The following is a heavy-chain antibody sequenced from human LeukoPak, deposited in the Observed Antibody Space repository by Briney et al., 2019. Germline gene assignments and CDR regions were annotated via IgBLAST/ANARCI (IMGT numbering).Heavy chain of an antibody. CDR2: IYTTGAT. CDR3: GRQGYTASYYFLDF. Sequence: SETLSLTCTVSSGAINSYYWGWVRQPPGKGLEWIGRIYTTGATQYNPSLKSRVTMSIDTSTNQFSLNLRSMTAADTAVYYCGRQGYTASYYFLDFWSQGTLVAVS. CDR1: SGAINSYY. V-gene: IGHV4-4*07. D-gene: IGHD1-26*01. J-gene: IGHJ4*02.